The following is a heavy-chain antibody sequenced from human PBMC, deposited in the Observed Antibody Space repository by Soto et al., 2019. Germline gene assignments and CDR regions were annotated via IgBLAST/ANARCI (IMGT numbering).Heavy chain of an antibody. CDR1: GYTFTNYG. D-gene: IGHD3-10*01. CDR3: ARGVGSGSYYNQYNWFDP. Sequence: QVQLVQSGGEVKKPGASVKVSCKASGYTFTNYGISWVRQAPGQGLEWMGWINVYNGNTKYAQKVQGRVTMTTDTCTRTAYMELRSLRSDDTAVYYCARGVGSGSYYNQYNWFDPWGQGTLVTVSS. J-gene: IGHJ5*02. CDR2: INVYNGNT. V-gene: IGHV1-18*01.